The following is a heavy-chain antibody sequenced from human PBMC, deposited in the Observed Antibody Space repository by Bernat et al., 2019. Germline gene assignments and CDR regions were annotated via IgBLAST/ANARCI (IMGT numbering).Heavy chain of an antibody. CDR1: GFTFSSYG. CDR2: ISYDGSNK. Sequence: QVQLVESGGGVVQPWRSLRLSCAASGFTFSSYGMHWVRQAPGKGLEWVAVISYDGSNKYYADAVKGRFTISRDNSKNTLYLQMNSLRAEDTAVYYCAKGPSTPMTLFYSFDYWGQGTLVTVSS. J-gene: IGHJ4*02. V-gene: IGHV3-30*18. CDR3: AKGPSTPMTLFYSFDY. D-gene: IGHD4-17*01.